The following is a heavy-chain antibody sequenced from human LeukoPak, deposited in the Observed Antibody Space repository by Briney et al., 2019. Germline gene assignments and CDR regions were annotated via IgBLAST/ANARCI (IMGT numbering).Heavy chain of an antibody. CDR1: GYTFTSYG. CDR3: ARDSCGGGSCYLDY. J-gene: IGHJ4*02. V-gene: IGHV1-18*01. D-gene: IGHD2-15*01. Sequence: ASVKVSCKASGYTFTSYGISWVRQAPGQGLEWMGWISAYNGNTNYAQKLQGRVIMTTDTSTSTAYMELRSLRSDDTAVYYCARDSCGGGSCYLDYWGQGTLVTVSS. CDR2: ISAYNGNT.